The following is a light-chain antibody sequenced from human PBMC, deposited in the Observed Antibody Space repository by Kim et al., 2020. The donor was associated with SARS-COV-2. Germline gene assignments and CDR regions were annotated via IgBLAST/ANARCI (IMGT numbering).Light chain of an antibody. J-gene: IGKJ2*01. CDR3: QQYNNWAPGYT. V-gene: IGKV3-11*01. Sequence: SPGERATLYCRASQSVNTYLAWYQQKPGQAPRLLIYGSSKRATGIPARFSGSGSGTDFTLTISSLEPEDFAVYYCQQYNNWAPGYTFGQGTKLEI. CDR1: QSVNTY. CDR2: GSS.